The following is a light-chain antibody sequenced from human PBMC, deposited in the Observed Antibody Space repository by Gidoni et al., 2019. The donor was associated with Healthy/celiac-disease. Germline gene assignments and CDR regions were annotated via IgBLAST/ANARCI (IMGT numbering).Light chain of an antibody. CDR3: QQRSNWPPALT. CDR2: DAS. CDR1: QSVSSY. V-gene: IGKV3-11*01. Sequence: EIVLTQSPATLSLSPGERATLSCSASQSVSSYLAWYQQKTGQAPRLLIYDASNRATGIPARFSGSGSWTDFTLTISSLEPEDFAVYYCQQRSNWPPALTFGGGTKVEIK. J-gene: IGKJ4*01.